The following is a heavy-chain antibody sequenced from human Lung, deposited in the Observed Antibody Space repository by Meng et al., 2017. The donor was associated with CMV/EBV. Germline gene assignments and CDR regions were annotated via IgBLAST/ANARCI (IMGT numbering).Heavy chain of an antibody. V-gene: IGHV3-66*02. CDR2: IYSVGTT. J-gene: IGHJ3*02. Sequence: ESLKISCAASGFTVSSNYLSWVRQAPGKGLEWVSVIYSVGTTYYADSVKGRFTISRDNSKNTVYLQMNSLNAEDRAVYYRARDKSLGALDIWGKGTTVTVSS. CDR1: GFTVSSNY. D-gene: IGHD7-27*01. CDR3: ARDKSLGALDI.